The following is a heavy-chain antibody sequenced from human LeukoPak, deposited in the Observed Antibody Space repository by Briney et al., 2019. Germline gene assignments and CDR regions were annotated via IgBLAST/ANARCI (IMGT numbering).Heavy chain of an antibody. CDR3: ARAQMGAPAACDY. CDR1: GGTFSSYA. D-gene: IGHD2-2*01. V-gene: IGHV1-69*11. Sequence: ASVKVSCKASGGTFSSYAISWVRQAPGQGLEWMGRIIPILGTANYAQKFQGRVTITADESTSTAYMELSSLRSEDTAVYYCARAQMGAPAACDYWGQGTLVTVSS. J-gene: IGHJ4*02. CDR2: IIPILGTA.